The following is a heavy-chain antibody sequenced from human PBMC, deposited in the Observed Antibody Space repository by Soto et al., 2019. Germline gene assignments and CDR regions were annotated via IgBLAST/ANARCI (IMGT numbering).Heavy chain of an antibody. J-gene: IGHJ4*02. V-gene: IGHV3-23*01. CDR3: AKDAPGSGWLSDY. CDR1: GFTFSIYA. CDR2: ITGNGGT. Sequence: GGSLRLSCAASGFTFSIYAMSWVRQAPGKGLEWVSTITGNGGTSYADFVRGRFTISRDNSKNTLYLQMNSLRAEDTAVYYCAKDAPGSGWLSDYWGQGTLVTVSS. D-gene: IGHD3-22*01.